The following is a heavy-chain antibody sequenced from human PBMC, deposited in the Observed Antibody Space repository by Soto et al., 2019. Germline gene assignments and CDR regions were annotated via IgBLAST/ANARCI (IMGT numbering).Heavy chain of an antibody. CDR2: ISAYNGNT. Sequence: SLHVSCAASAYTLPLYGIICVRQDPGQGLGGLGWISAYNGNTNYAQKLQGRVTMTTDTSTSTAYMELRSLRSDDTAVYYCASGGDIVVVPAANPIYYYYGMDVWGQGNTVTFSS. CDR1: AYTLPLYG. J-gene: IGHJ6*02. D-gene: IGHD2-2*01. V-gene: IGHV1-18*01. CDR3: ASGGDIVVVPAANPIYYYYGMDV.